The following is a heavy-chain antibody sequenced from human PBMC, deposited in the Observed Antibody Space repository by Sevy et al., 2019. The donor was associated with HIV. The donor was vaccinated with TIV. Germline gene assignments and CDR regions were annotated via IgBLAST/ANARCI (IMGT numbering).Heavy chain of an antibody. D-gene: IGHD2-2*01. CDR2: INHSGST. CDR1: GGSFSGYY. V-gene: IGHV4-34*01. Sequence: SENLSLTCAVYGGSFSGYYWSWIRQPPGKGLEWIGEINHSGSTNYNPSLKSRVTIAVDTSKNQFSLKLSSVTAADTAGYYCARHCSSTSCSHAFDIWGQGTMVTVSS. J-gene: IGHJ3*02. CDR3: ARHCSSTSCSHAFDI.